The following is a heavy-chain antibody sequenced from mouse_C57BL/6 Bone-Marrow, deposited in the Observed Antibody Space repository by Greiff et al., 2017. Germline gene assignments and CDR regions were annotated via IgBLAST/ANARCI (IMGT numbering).Heavy chain of an antibody. CDR3: ARSLIYGGNDY. CDR2: IDPGDGET. CDR1: GFNIKDYY. V-gene: IGHV14-2*01. J-gene: IGHJ2*01. D-gene: IGHD1-2*01. Sequence: EVQLQQSGAELVKPGASVKLSCTASGFNIKDYYIHWVKQRTEQGLEWIGRIDPGDGETKYAPKFQDKATITADTSSNTAYLQLSSLTSEDTAVYYCARSLIYGGNDYWGQGTTLTVSS.